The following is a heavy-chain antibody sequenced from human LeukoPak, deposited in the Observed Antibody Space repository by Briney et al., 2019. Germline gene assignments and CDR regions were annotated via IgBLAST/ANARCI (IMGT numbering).Heavy chain of an antibody. J-gene: IGHJ4*02. Sequence: SQTLSLTCTVSGGSISSGSYYWSWIRQPAGKGLEWIGRIYTGGSTNYNPSLKSRVTISVDTSKNQFSLKLSSVTAADTAVYYCATDIRRGFIQKDYWGQGTLVTVSS. CDR3: ATDIRRGFIQKDY. V-gene: IGHV4-61*02. CDR1: GGSISSGSYY. CDR2: IYTGGST. D-gene: IGHD3-10*01.